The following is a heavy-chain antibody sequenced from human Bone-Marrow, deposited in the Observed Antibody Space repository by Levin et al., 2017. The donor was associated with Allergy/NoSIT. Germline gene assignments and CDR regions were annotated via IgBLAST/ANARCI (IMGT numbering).Heavy chain of an antibody. V-gene: IGHV1-69*13. CDR2: IIPAFGST. D-gene: IGHD3-10*01. J-gene: IGHJ4*02. Sequence: SVKVSCKASGGRFINYAISWVRQAPGQGLEWMGGIIPAFGSTNYAQKFQGRVTIIADESTSTAYMELRSLKSEDTAVYYCARARDGYYGSGSFDFWGQGTLLTVSS. CDR3: ARARDGYYGSGSFDF. CDR1: GGRFINYA.